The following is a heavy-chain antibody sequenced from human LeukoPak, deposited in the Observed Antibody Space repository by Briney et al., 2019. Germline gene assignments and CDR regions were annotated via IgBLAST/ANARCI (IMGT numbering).Heavy chain of an antibody. CDR1: GFTFNSHA. J-gene: IGHJ4*02. Sequence: QTGGSLRLSCAASGFTFNSHAMSWVRQAPGRGLEWVSAISGSGGNTYYADSVKGRFTISRDNSKNTVYLQMNSLRAEDTAVYYCAKDLNWGGRWGQGTLVTVSS. V-gene: IGHV3-23*01. D-gene: IGHD3-16*01. CDR3: AKDLNWGGR. CDR2: ISGSGGNT.